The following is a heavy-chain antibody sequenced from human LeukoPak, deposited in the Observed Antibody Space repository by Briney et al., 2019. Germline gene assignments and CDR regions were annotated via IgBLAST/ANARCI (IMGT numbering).Heavy chain of an antibody. V-gene: IGHV3-33*07. J-gene: IGHJ1*01. CDR1: GFTFRASG. Sequence: GGSLRLSCAASGFTFRASGMYWVRQAPGKGLKWVAMIWNDGNKKNHADSVKGRFIISRDNSRDTLYLQMNSLRAEDTAVYYCAKGEFWTGQAEYFQHWGQGTLVTVSS. D-gene: IGHD3/OR15-3a*01. CDR2: IWNDGNKK. CDR3: AKGEFWTGQAEYFQH.